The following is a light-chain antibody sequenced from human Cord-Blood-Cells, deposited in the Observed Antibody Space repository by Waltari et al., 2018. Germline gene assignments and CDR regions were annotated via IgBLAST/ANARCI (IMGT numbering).Light chain of an antibody. V-gene: IGLV3-25*03. CDR2: KDS. J-gene: IGLJ2*01. CDR3: QSADSSGTYRVV. CDR1: ALPKQQ. Sequence: SYELTQPPSVSVSPGQTTRIHCSGDALPKQQAYWYQQKPGQAPVLVILKDSEKPAGIPERFSVSSSGKTVTLTISGVQAEDDADYYCQSADSSGTYRVVFGGGTKLTVL.